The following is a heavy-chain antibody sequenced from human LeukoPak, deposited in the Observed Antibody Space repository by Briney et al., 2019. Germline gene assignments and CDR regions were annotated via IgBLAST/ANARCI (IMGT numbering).Heavy chain of an antibody. D-gene: IGHD3-10*01. CDR3: ARGGVLWFGELSYYFDY. CDR1: GGSFSGYY. CDR2: INHSGST. J-gene: IGHJ4*02. Sequence: PSETLSLTCAVYGGSFSGYYWSWIRQPPGKGLEWIGEINHSGSTNYNPSLKSRVTISVDTSKNQFSLKLSSVTAADTVVYYCARGGVLWFGELSYYFDYWGQGTLVTVSS. V-gene: IGHV4-34*01.